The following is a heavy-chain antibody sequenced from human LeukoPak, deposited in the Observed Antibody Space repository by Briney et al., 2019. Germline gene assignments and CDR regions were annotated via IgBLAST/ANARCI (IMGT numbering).Heavy chain of an antibody. CDR3: ARGGSRLTTAGDLDY. CDR2: IYYSGTT. Sequence: SETLSLTCAVSGGSISSGGYSWSRIRQPPGKGLEWIGSIYYSGTTYYNLSLKSRVTISVDTSRNQFSLRLSSVTAADTAVYYCARGGSRLTTAGDLDYWGQGTLVTVSS. J-gene: IGHJ4*02. CDR1: GGSISSGGYS. D-gene: IGHD3-16*01. V-gene: IGHV4-30-2*03.